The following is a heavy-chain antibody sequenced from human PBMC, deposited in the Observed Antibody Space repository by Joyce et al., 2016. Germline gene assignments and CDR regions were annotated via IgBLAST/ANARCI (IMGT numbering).Heavy chain of an antibody. J-gene: IGHJ5*02. CDR3: ATGQGTSFALPFDP. Sequence: QVQLVQSGAEVKKPGSSMKVSCTASGGTFSNYAFNWVRQAPGQGLEWMGGIIPFSETVEYAQKFEGRVTITADESTTTAYLELTRLRSADTAIYFCATGQGTSFALPFDPRGQGTLVTVTS. D-gene: IGHD3-16*01. CDR1: GGTFSNYA. CDR2: IIPFSETV. V-gene: IGHV1-69*01.